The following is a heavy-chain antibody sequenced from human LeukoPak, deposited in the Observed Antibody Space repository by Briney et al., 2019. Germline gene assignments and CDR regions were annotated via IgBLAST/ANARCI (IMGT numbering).Heavy chain of an antibody. V-gene: IGHV4-34*01. D-gene: IGHD6-13*01. CDR2: INDSGST. J-gene: IGHJ5*02. CDR1: GGSFSNYY. Sequence: SETLSLTCAVYGGSFSNYYWSWIRQPPGKGLEWIGEINDSGSTNYNPSLKSRVTISVDTSKNQFSLKLSSVTAADTAVYYCARRSSSYFDPWGWGTLVTVSS. CDR3: ARRSSSYFDP.